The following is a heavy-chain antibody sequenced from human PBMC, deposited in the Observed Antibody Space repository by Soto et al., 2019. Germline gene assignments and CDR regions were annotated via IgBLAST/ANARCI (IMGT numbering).Heavy chain of an antibody. Sequence: NPSETLSLTCTVSGGSMKSYYWNWIRQPPGKGLEWIGYIDYSGSTNYNPSLKSRVTMSVDTSKNQFSLNLNSVTATDTAVYYCAKRETQGPIDYWGQGTLVTVSS. D-gene: IGHD1-26*01. CDR3: AKRETQGPIDY. CDR1: GGSMKSYY. J-gene: IGHJ4*02. V-gene: IGHV4-59*12. CDR2: IDYSGST.